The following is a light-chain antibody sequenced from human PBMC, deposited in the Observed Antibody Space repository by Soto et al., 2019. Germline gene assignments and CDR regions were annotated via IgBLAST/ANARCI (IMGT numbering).Light chain of an antibody. CDR3: QQYNIYPWT. V-gene: IGKV1-5*01. Sequence: DIQMTQSPSTLSASVGDRVTITCRASQSISSWLAWYQQKPGKAPKVLIFDASSLESGVPSRFSGSGSGTEFTLTISSLQPDDFATYYCQQYNIYPWTFGPGTKVDIK. J-gene: IGKJ1*01. CDR1: QSISSW. CDR2: DAS.